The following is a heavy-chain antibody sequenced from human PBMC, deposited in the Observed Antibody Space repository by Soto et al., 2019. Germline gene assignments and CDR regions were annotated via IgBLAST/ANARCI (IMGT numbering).Heavy chain of an antibody. J-gene: IGHJ6*02. CDR1: GYSFTSYW. V-gene: IGHV5-51*01. CDR3: ARSERDGYNYRDYYYYGMDV. Sequence: GESLKISCKGSGYSFTSYWIGWVRQMPGKGLEWMGIIYPGDSDTRYSPSFQGQVTISADKSISTAYLQWSSLKASDTAMYYCARSERDGYNYRDYYYYGMDVWGQGTTVTVSS. CDR2: IYPGDSDT. D-gene: IGHD5-12*01.